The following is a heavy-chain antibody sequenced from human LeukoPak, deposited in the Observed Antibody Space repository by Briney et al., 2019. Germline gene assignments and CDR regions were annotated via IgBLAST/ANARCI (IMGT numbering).Heavy chain of an antibody. V-gene: IGHV3-21*01. CDR3: ARSTHEWERPGPFDI. CDR1: GFTFSSYS. CDR2: ISSSSSYI. D-gene: IGHD1-26*01. Sequence: PGGSLRLSCAASGFTFSSYSMNWVRQAPGKGLEWVSSISSSSSYIYYADSVKGRSTISRDNAKNSLYLQMNSLRAEDTAVYYCARSTHEWERPGPFDIWGQGTMVTVSS. J-gene: IGHJ3*02.